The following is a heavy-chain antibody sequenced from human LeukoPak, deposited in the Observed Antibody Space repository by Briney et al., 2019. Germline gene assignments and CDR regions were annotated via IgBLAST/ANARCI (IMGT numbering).Heavy chain of an antibody. CDR1: GFTFSSYS. Sequence: GGSLRLSCAASGFTFSSYSMNWVRQAPGKGLEWVSYISSSSSTIYYADSVKGQFTISRDNAKNSLYLQMNSLRAEDTAVYYCARDPARGYSYGALYWGQGTLVTVSS. CDR2: ISSSSSTI. D-gene: IGHD5-18*01. CDR3: ARDPARGYSYGALY. V-gene: IGHV3-48*01. J-gene: IGHJ4*02.